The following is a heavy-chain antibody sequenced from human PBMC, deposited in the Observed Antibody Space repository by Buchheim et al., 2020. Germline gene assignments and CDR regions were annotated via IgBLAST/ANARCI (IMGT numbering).Heavy chain of an antibody. D-gene: IGHD5-12*01. CDR1: GFTFSDYY. CDR2: IITGGTAM. V-gene: IGHV3-11*01. CDR3: AGGGATRYYFNY. J-gene: IGHJ4*02. Sequence: QVQLVESGGGLVKPGGSLRLSCAASGFTFSDYYMTWIRQAPGKGLEWVSSIITGGTAMYYADSVKGRFTISRDNAKNTPSLKMNSLSAEDTAVYYWAGGGATRYYFNYWGQGTL.